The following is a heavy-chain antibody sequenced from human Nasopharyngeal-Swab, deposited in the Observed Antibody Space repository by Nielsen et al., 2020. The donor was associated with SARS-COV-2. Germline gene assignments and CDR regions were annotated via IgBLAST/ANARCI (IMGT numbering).Heavy chain of an antibody. J-gene: IGHJ6*02. CDR3: ARGGGSYPTGYYGMDV. V-gene: IGHV1-46*01. CDR2: INPSGGST. CDR1: GYTFTSYY. D-gene: IGHD1-26*01. Sequence: ASVKVSCKASGYTFTSYYMHWVRQAPGQGLEWMGIINPSGGSTSYAQKFQGRVTMTRDTSTSTVYMELSSLRSEDTAVYYCARGGGSYPTGYYGMDVWGQGTTVTVSS.